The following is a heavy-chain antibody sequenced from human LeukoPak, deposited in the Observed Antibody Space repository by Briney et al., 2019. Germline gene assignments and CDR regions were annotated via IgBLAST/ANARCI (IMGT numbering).Heavy chain of an antibody. J-gene: IGHJ4*02. CDR1: GYTFTGYY. CDR2: INPNSGGT. CDR3: ARLVVPAAMAMAVDY. D-gene: IGHD2-2*01. V-gene: IGHV1-2*06. Sequence: ASVKVSCKASGYTFTGYYMHWVRQAPGQGLEWMGRINPNSGGTNYAQKFQGRVTMTRDTPISTAYMELSRLRSDDTAVYYCARLVVPAAMAMAVDYWGQGTLVTVSS.